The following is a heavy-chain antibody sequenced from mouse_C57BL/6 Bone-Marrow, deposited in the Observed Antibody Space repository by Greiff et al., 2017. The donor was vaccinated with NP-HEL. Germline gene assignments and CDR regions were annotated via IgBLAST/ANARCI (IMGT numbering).Heavy chain of an antibody. J-gene: IGHJ1*03. D-gene: IGHD1-1*01. V-gene: IGHV3-6*01. CDR2: ISYDGSN. CDR1: GYSITSGYY. Sequence: VQLQQSGPGLVKPSQSLSLTCSVTGYSITSGYYWNWIRQFPGNKLEWMGYISYDGSNNYNPSLKNRISITRDPSKNQFFLKLNSVTTEDTATYYCARGAVVAPYWYFDVWGTGTTVTVSS. CDR3: ARGAVVAPYWYFDV.